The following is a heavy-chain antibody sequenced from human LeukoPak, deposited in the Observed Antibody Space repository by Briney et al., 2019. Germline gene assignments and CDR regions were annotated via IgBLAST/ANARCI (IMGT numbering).Heavy chain of an antibody. CDR1: GFTFSLFT. J-gene: IGHJ4*02. V-gene: IGHV3-21*06. D-gene: IGHD2-2*01. CDR2: ISTGSSYI. CDR3: AKEGYCSSASCHFDY. Sequence: PGGSLTLSCPASGFTFSLFTMSWVRQAPGKGLEWVSSISTGSSYIYYADSVKGRFTISRDNAKNSLYLQMNCLRGDDTAVYYCAKEGYCSSASCHFDYWGQGTLVTVSS.